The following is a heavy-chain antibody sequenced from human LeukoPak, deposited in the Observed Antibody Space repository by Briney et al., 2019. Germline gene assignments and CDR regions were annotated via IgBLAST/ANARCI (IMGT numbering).Heavy chain of an antibody. CDR2: ISGSGGNT. CDR3: VKVAKYYYGSETYYFFEH. V-gene: IGHV3-23*01. J-gene: IGHJ4*02. Sequence: GGSLRLSCAASGFTFNNYAMNWVRQAPGKRLEWVSSISGSGGNTYYADSVKGRFTISRDNSKNTLYLQMNSLRVEDTGIYYCVKVAKYYYGSETYYFFEHWGQGTPVTASS. CDR1: GFTFNNYA. D-gene: IGHD3-10*01.